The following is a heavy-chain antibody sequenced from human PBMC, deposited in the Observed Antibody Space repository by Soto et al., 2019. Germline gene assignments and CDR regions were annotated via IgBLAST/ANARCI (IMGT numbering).Heavy chain of an antibody. CDR1: GFTFSNYA. CDR3: AKVYYSGTFPGAFDI. J-gene: IGHJ3*02. CDR2: ISAGGSST. Sequence: GGSLRLSCAVSGFTFSNYAIHWVRQAPGKGLEWVSGISAGGSSTFYADSVKSRFTISRDNSMNTLYLRMNSLRAEDTAVYYCAKVYYSGTFPGAFDIWGQGTLVTVSS. V-gene: IGHV3-23*01. D-gene: IGHD1-26*01.